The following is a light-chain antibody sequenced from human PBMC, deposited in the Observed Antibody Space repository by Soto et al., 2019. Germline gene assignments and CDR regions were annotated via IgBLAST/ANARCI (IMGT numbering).Light chain of an antibody. CDR3: SSYTSSITLV. J-gene: IGLJ3*02. V-gene: IGLV2-14*03. Sequence: YQQHPGTAPKLLIYDVSNRPSGVSYRFSGSKSGNTASLTIFGLQAEDEADYYCSSYTSSITLVFGGGTKVTVL. CDR2: DVS.